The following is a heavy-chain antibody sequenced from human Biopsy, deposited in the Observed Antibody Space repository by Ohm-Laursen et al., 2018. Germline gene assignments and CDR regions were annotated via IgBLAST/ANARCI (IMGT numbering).Heavy chain of an antibody. CDR3: ARVRGGFLEWFDY. J-gene: IGHJ5*01. CDR1: GFSISSGHY. D-gene: IGHD3-3*01. V-gene: IGHV4-61*01. Sequence: TLSLTCPVFGFSISSGHYWAWIRQPPGKGLEWIASIYYSGTTNKNPSLKSRVTISVDTSKRQFYLELSSVTAADTAIYYCARVRGGFLEWFDYWGQGTLITVSS. CDR2: IYYSGTT.